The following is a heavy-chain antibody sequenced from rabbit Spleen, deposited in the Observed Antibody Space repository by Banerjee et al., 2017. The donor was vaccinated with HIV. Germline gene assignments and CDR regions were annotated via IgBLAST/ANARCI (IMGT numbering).Heavy chain of an antibody. CDR1: GFSFSSGYD. D-gene: IGHD5-1*01. Sequence: QQLVESGGGLVKPGASLTLTCKASGFSFSSGYDMCWVRQAPGKGLEWIACIYTGDGHTFYANWAKGRFTISKTSSTVDLQLTSLTAADTATYFCARDDDGIGDITFTLWGPGTLVTVS. J-gene: IGHJ6*01. CDR2: IYTGDGHT. V-gene: IGHV1S40*01. CDR3: ARDDDGIGDITFTL.